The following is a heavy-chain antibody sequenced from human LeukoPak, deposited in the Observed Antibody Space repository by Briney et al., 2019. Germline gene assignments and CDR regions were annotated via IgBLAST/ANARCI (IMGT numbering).Heavy chain of an antibody. J-gene: IGHJ3*02. CDR3: AREMATMVRGFILNDAFDI. V-gene: IGHV4-34*01. Sequence: PSETLSLTCAVYVGSFCGFYWSWIRQPPGKGLEWIGEIKHSGSTNHNPSLKSRVTISVDTSKNQFSLKLSSVTAADTAVYYCAREMATMVRGFILNDAFDIWGQGTMVTVSS. CDR1: VGSFCGFY. D-gene: IGHD3-10*01. CDR2: IKHSGST.